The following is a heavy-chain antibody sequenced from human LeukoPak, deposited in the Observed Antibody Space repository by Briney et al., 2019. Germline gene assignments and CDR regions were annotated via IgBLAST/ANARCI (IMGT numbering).Heavy chain of an antibody. J-gene: IGHJ4*02. D-gene: IGHD1-26*01. Sequence: SETLSLTCAVYGGSFSGYYWSWIRQPRGKGLEWIGEINHSGSTNYNPSLKSRVTISVDTSKNQFSLKLSSVTAADTAVYYCARDRVGATDYWGQGTLVTVSS. CDR3: ARDRVGATDY. CDR2: INHSGST. V-gene: IGHV4-34*01. CDR1: GGSFSGYY.